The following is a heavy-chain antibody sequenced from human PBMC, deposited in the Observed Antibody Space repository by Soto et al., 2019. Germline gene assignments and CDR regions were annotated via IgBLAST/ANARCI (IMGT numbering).Heavy chain of an antibody. V-gene: IGHV1-69*13. D-gene: IGHD2-2*01. CDR2: IIPIFGTA. CDR1: GGTFSSYA. Sequence: SVKVSCKASGGTFSSYAIRWVRQAPGQGLEWMGGIIPIFGTANYAQKFQGRVTITADESTSTAYMELSSLRSEDTAVYYCARDTPLRYCSSPSCAPRGMDVWGQGTTVTVSS. CDR3: ARDTPLRYCSSPSCAPRGMDV. J-gene: IGHJ6*02.